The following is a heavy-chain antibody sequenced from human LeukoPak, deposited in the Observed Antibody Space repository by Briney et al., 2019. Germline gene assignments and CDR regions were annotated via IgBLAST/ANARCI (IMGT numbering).Heavy chain of an antibody. CDR2: IYYSGST. Sequence: PSETLSLTCTVSGGSISSYYWGWIRQPPGRGLEWIGSIYYSGSTYYNPSLKSRVTISVDTSKNQLSLKLSSVTAADTAVYYCARVGSGWYTPFYYFDYWGQGTLVTVSS. D-gene: IGHD6-19*01. J-gene: IGHJ4*02. V-gene: IGHV4-39*07. CDR3: ARVGSGWYTPFYYFDY. CDR1: GGSISSYY.